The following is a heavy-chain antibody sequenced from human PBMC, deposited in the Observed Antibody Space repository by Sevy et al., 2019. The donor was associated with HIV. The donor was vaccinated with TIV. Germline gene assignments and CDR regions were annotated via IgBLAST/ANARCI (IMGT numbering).Heavy chain of an antibody. Sequence: SETLSLTCTVSGCSITSLYLGWIRQPPGKGLEWIASIYYNGNTNYNPSLKSRVTISLDTSKNQFSLRLSTVTAADTAMYYCAGENAWGRGYSWGQGTLVTVSS. D-gene: IGHD1-26*01. CDR1: GCSITSLY. V-gene: IGHV4-59*11. CDR2: IYYNGNT. CDR3: AGENAWGRGYS. J-gene: IGHJ4*02.